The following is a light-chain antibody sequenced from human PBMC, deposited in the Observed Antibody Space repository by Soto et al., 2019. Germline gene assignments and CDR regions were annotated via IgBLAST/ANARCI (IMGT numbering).Light chain of an antibody. CDR1: QSVSSSY. J-gene: IGKJ1*01. CDR2: GAS. CDR3: QRYGSSPWT. V-gene: IGKV3-20*01. Sequence: EIVLTQSPGTLSLSPGERATLSCRASQSVSSSYLAWYQQKPGQAPRLLLYGASSRATGIPDRFSGSGSGPDFSLTISRLEPEGFAVYYCQRYGSSPWTCGQGTRVEI.